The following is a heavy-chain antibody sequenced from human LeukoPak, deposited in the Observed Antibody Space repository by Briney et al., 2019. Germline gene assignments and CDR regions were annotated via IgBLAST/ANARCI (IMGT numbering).Heavy chain of an antibody. D-gene: IGHD5-12*01. CDR1: GFTFSSYA. J-gene: IGHJ6*02. Sequence: PGGSLRLSCAASGFTFSSYAMSWVRQAPGKGLEWVSAISGSGGSTYYADSVKGRFTISRDNSKNMLYLQMNSLRAEDTAVYYCAKGGSGYDYRTHYWYGMDVWGQGTTVTVSS. CDR2: ISGSGGST. V-gene: IGHV3-23*01. CDR3: AKGGSGYDYRTHYWYGMDV.